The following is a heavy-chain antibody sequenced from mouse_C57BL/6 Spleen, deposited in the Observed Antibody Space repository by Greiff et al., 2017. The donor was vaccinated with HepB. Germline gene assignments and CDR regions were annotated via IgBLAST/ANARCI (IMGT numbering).Heavy chain of an antibody. CDR3: ARHQLGGDAMDY. D-gene: IGHD4-1*02. CDR2: ISGGGGNT. J-gene: IGHJ4*01. Sequence: EVQGVESGGGLVKPGGSLKLSCAASGFTFSSYTMSWVRQTPEKRLEWVATISGGGGNTYYPDSVKGRFTISRDNAKNTLYLQMSSLRSEDTALYYCARHQLGGDAMDYWGQGTSVTVSS. CDR1: GFTFSSYT. V-gene: IGHV5-9*01.